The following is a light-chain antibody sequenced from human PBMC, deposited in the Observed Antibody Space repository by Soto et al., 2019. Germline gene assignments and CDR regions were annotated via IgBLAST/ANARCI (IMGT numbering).Light chain of an antibody. CDR3: QHYGSSPRT. V-gene: IGKV3-20*01. Sequence: EIVVTQSAGTLSLSPGERATLSCRASQSLSSSYLAWYQQKPGQAPRLLIYGASSRATGIPDRFSGSGSGTDFTLTISRLEPEDFSVYYCQHYGSSPRTFGQGTKVEIK. CDR1: QSLSSSY. CDR2: GAS. J-gene: IGKJ1*01.